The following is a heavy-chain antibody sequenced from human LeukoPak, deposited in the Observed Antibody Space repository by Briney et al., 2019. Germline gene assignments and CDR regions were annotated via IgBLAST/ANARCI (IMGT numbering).Heavy chain of an antibody. V-gene: IGHV1-46*01. CDR3: ARGRGMVYRKVLDY. CDR1: GYTFTTYY. CDR2: INPSDDST. Sequence: ASVKVSCKASGYTFTTYYIHWVRQAPGQGLEWMGIINPSDDSTRYAKKFQGRVTMTRNTSISTAYMELSSLRSEDTAVYYCARGRGMVYRKVLDYWGQGTLVTVSS. D-gene: IGHD2-8*01. J-gene: IGHJ4*02.